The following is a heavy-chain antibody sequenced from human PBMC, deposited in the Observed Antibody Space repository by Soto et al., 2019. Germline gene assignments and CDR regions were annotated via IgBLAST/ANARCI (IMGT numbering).Heavy chain of an antibody. Sequence: QVQLVESGGGVVQPGRSLRLSCAASGFTFRTYGMHWVRQAPGKGLEWVAVMGNDGITTFYADSVKGRFTISRDNSKNTVYLENNSLRTEDTGRYYCAKKDITLVREVVISAPVYPYDHHGLDFWGRGTTVTVS. CDR3: AKKDITLVREVVISAPVYPYDHHGLDF. J-gene: IGHJ6*02. D-gene: IGHD3-10*01. CDR1: GFTFRTYG. V-gene: IGHV3-33*08. CDR2: MGNDGITT.